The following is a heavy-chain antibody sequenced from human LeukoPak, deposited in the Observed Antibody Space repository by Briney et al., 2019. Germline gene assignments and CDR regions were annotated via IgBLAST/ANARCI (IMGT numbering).Heavy chain of an antibody. V-gene: IGHV1-18*01. CDR1: GYTFTSYA. Sequence: APVKVSCKASGYTFTSYAMHWVRQAPGQGLEWMGWISAYNGNTNYAQKLQGRVTMTTDTSTSTAYMELRSLRSDDTAVYYCARARFGEGLDYWGQGTLVTVSS. CDR3: ARARFGEGLDY. D-gene: IGHD3-10*01. J-gene: IGHJ4*02. CDR2: ISAYNGNT.